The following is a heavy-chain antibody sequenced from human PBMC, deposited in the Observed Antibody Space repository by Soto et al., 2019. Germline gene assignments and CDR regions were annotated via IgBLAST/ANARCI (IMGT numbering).Heavy chain of an antibody. CDR2: INHSGST. CDR3: ASDHPSIVATIGAFDI. V-gene: IGHV4-34*01. Sequence: LSETLCLTGAVDGGAFSGYFWSWIPQPPGKGLQWIGEINHSGSTNYNPSLKSVVTISGDTSKNQFSLKLSSVTAADTAGDYCASDHPSIVATIGAFDIWGQGTMVT. J-gene: IGHJ3*02. CDR1: GGAFSGYF. D-gene: IGHD5-12*01.